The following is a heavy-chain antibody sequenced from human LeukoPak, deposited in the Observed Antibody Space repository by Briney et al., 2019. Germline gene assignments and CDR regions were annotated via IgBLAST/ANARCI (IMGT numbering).Heavy chain of an antibody. D-gene: IGHD3-22*01. J-gene: IGHJ4*02. Sequence: SETLSLTCTVSGGSISSYYWGWIRQPPGKGLEWIGSIYYSGSTYYNPSLKSRVTISVDTSKNQFSLKLSSVTAADTAVYYCAAEQWYYYDSVGDYFDYWGQGTLVTVSS. CDR3: AAEQWYYYDSVGDYFDY. CDR1: GGSISSYY. CDR2: IYYSGST. V-gene: IGHV4-39*01.